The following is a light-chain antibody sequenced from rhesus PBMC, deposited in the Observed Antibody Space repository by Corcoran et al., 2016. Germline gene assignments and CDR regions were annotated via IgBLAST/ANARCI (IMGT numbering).Light chain of an antibody. CDR1: QGISSW. J-gene: IGKJ2*01. CDR3: QRYSSVPYS. CDR2: KAS. V-gene: IGKV1-22*01. Sequence: DIQMTQSPSPLSASVGDTVTITCRASQGISSWLAWYQQKPGKAPKLLIYKASSLQSGVPSRCSGDGAGTDLTLAISSVRSEDFATYFCQRYSSVPYSFGQGAKVEIK.